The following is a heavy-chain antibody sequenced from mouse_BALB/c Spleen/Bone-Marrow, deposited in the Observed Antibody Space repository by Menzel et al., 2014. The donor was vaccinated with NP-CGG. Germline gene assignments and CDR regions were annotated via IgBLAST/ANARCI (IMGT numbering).Heavy chain of an antibody. CDR2: IRLKSNNFAT. J-gene: IGHJ2*01. Sequence: EVKVEESGGGLVQPGGSMKLSCVASGFTFSNYWMNWVRQSPEKGLEWVAEIRLKSNNFATHYAESVKGRFTISRDDSKSSVYLEMNNLRAEDTGIYYCTSLYYYGSRYFEYWGQGTTLTVSS. V-gene: IGHV6-6*02. CDR1: GFTFSNYW. CDR3: TSLYYYGSRYFEY. D-gene: IGHD1-1*01.